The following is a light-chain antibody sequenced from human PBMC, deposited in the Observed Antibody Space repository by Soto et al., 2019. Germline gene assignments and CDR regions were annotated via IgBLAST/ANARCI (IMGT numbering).Light chain of an antibody. J-gene: IGKJ4*01. CDR1: LSVFYSSNNQNY. V-gene: IGKV4-1*01. CDR2: WAS. CDR3: QQYYTTLAPT. Sequence: DIVVTQSPESLTVSLGERATINCKSSLSVFYSSNNQNYLAWYQHKPGQPPKLLIYWASTRESGVPDRFSGSGSGTDFTLTISSLQAEDVAVYYCQQYYTTLAPTFGGGTKVEIK.